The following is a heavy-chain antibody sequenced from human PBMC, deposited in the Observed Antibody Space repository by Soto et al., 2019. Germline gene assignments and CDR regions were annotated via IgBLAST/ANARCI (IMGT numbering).Heavy chain of an antibody. D-gene: IGHD2-15*01. CDR3: ARVLAVGAATPTYFFDA. V-gene: IGHV6-1*01. CDR2: TYYRFKWYS. Sequence: SQTLSLTCAISGDSVSGNTVAWSWIRQSPSRGLEWLGRTYYRFKWYSDYALSMRGRITIHPDTSKNQFSLQLNSVTPEDAGVYYCARVLAVGAATPTYFFDAWGQGTPVTVSS. CDR1: GDSVSGNTVA. J-gene: IGHJ4*02.